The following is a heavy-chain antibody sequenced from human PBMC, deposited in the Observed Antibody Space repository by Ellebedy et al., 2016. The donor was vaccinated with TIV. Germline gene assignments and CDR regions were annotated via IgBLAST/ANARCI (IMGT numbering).Heavy chain of an antibody. CDR1: GFTFSSYY. CDR3: AREWSAFDL. Sequence: GESLKISCAASGFTFSSYYMHWVRQAPGKGLVWVSHISSDGSHINYADPVKGRFTISRDNAKNTLYLQMNSLRAEDTAVYYCAREWSAFDLWGQGTMVTVSS. CDR2: ISSDGSHI. J-gene: IGHJ3*01. D-gene: IGHD3-3*01. V-gene: IGHV3-74*01.